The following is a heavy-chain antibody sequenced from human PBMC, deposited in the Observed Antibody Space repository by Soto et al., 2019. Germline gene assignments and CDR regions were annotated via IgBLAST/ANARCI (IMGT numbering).Heavy chain of an antibody. CDR2: INHSGGT. Sequence: SETLSLTCAVYGLYFSGYYWSWIRQPPGKGLEWIGEINHSGGTNYNPSLKSRVTISVDTSKNQFSLKLSSVTAADTAVYYCATRPTTYYDYIWGSYPNPLFLAYWGQGTLVTVSS. D-gene: IGHD3-16*02. CDR1: GLYFSGYY. V-gene: IGHV4-34*01. CDR3: ATRPTTYYDYIWGSYPNPLFLAY. J-gene: IGHJ4*02.